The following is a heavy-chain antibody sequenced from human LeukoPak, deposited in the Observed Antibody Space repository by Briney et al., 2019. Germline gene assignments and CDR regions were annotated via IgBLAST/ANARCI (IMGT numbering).Heavy chain of an antibody. J-gene: IGHJ6*02. Sequence: GGSLRLSCAASGFTFSSYPMSWVRQAPGKGLEWVSAMSGSGDSTNYAGSVKGRFTISRDNSKNTLYLQMNNLRAEDTAIYYCAKPPPRSNWGNYGMDVWGQGTTVTVSS. D-gene: IGHD7-27*01. CDR2: MSGSGDST. CDR1: GFTFSSYP. V-gene: IGHV3-23*01. CDR3: AKPPPRSNWGNYGMDV.